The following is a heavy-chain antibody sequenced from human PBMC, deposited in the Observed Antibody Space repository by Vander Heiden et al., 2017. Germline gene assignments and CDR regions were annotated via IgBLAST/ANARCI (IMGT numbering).Heavy chain of an antibody. J-gene: IGHJ4*02. V-gene: IGHV3-7*01. CDR3: ARIGNSSSSLDY. Sequence: EVQLVESGGDLVQPGGSLRLSCAPLGFTFSPYWMTWVSQAPGKGLGWVANINQDGSITYYLDSMKGRFIISRDNSKSSLYLQLNSLRAEDTAIYYCARIGNSSSSLDYWGQGTLVTVSS. CDR2: INQDGSIT. CDR1: GFTFSPYW. D-gene: IGHD3-22*01.